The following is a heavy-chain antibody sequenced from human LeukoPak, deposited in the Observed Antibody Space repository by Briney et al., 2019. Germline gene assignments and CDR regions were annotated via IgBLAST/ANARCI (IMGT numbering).Heavy chain of an antibody. J-gene: IGHJ4*02. CDR2: IKKDGSEK. CDR1: GFTFSSHW. CDR3: ARGYSWSGYIYDY. D-gene: IGHD3-3*01. V-gene: IGHV3-7*01. Sequence: GGSLRLSCAVSGFTFSSHWMTWVRQAPGKGLEWVANIKKDGSEKYYADSVKVRFTIYRDDAKNSVYLQMNSLRAEDTAVYYCARGYSWSGYIYDYWGQGTLVTVSS.